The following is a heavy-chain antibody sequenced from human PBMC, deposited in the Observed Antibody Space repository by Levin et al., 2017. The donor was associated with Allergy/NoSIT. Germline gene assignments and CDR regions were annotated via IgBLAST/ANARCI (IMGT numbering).Heavy chain of an antibody. CDR3: ARDRGRTISRYDETGSSDAFDI. CDR1: GFTFSSYG. Sequence: GGSLRLSCAASGFTFSSYGMHWVRQAPGKGLEWVAVIWYDGSNKYYADSVKGRFTISRDNSKNTLYLQMNSLRAEDTAVYYCARDRGRTISRYDETGSSDAFDIWGQGTMVTVSS. V-gene: IGHV3-33*01. J-gene: IGHJ3*02. D-gene: IGHD1-26*01. CDR2: IWYDGSNK.